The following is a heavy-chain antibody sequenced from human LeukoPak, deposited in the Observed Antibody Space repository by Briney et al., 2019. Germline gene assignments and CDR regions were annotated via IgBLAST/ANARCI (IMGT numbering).Heavy chain of an antibody. CDR2: IKKDGSEE. CDR3: ARSNPNRNALDL. J-gene: IGHJ3*01. V-gene: IGHV3-7*01. Sequence: GGSLRLSCAASGFNLNSYLMSWVRQAPGRGLEWVANIKKDGSEENYLDSVKGRFTVSRDNAKNSLYLQMNSLRGEDTAIYYCARSNPNRNALDLWGQGAMVTMSS. D-gene: IGHD1-14*01. CDR1: GFNLNSYL.